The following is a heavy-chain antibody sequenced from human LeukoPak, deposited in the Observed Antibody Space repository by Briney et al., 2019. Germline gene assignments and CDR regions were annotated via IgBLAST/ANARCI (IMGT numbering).Heavy chain of an antibody. J-gene: IGHJ4*02. CDR1: GFAFGGYV. V-gene: IGHV3-30*03. Sequence: GGSLRLSCAASGFAFGGYVMHWVRQAPGKGLEWVAVISYDGSNKYYADSVKGRFTISRDNSKNTLYLQMNSLRAEDTAVYYCARTGSTCFDYWGQGTLVTVSS. D-gene: IGHD2-2*01. CDR2: ISYDGSNK. CDR3: ARTGSTCFDY.